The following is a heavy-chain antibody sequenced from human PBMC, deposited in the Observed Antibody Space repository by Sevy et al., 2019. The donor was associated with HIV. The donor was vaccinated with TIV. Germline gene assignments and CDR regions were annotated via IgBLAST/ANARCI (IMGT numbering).Heavy chain of an antibody. CDR2: IRSEVYGGTT. CDR1: GFTFGEYS. Sequence: GGSLRLSCTASGFTFGEYSMSWFRQAPGKGLEWVSFIRSEVYGGTTEYAASLKGRFTISRDVSKSIAYLQMSSLKTEYTAVYYCTRGRRVYADYGVDYWGQGTLVTVSS. J-gene: IGHJ4*02. CDR3: TRGRRVYADYGVDY. V-gene: IGHV3-49*03. D-gene: IGHD4-17*01.